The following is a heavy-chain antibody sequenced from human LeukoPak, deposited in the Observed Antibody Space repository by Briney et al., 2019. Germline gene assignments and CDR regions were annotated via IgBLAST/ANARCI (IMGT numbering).Heavy chain of an antibody. D-gene: IGHD2-15*01. CDR3: VRSPACSSGTCYPNWFDP. J-gene: IGHJ5*02. CDR2: TYPGDSNT. CDR1: GYSFTNNW. V-gene: IGHV5-51*01. Sequence: RGESLKISCKGSGYSFTNNWIGWVRQMPGKGLEWMGITYPGDSNTRYSPSFQSQVTISADKSISSAYLQWSSLKASDTAMYYCVRSPACSSGTCYPNWFDPWGQGTLVTASS.